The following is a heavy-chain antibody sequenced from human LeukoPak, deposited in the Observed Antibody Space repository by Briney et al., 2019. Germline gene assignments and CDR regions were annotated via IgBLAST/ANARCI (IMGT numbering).Heavy chain of an antibody. J-gene: IGHJ3*02. CDR2: LSWNSGLI. V-gene: IGHV3-9*01. CDR1: TFTFSDYA. Sequence: GRSLRLSCVASTFTFSDYAMHWVRQAPGKGLEWVSGLSWNSGLIGYADSVKGRFTISRDNSKDSLYLQMNSLRTEDTAFYYCAKDRTATPDAFDIWGQGTMVTVSS. CDR3: AKDRTATPDAFDI. D-gene: IGHD2-15*01.